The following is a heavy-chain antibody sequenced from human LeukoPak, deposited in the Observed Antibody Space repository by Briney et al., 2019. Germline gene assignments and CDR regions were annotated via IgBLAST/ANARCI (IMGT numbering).Heavy chain of an antibody. D-gene: IGHD1-26*01. CDR1: GFTFSSYS. J-gene: IGHJ4*02. CDR2: ISSSSSTI. Sequence: PGGSLRLSCAASGFTFSSYSMNWVRQAPGKGLEWVSYISSSSSTIYYADSVKGRFTISRDNSKNTLYLQMNSLRAEDTAVYYCTTLHDKWELLFYYFDYWGQGTLVTVSS. CDR3: TTLHDKWELLFYYFDY. V-gene: IGHV3-48*01.